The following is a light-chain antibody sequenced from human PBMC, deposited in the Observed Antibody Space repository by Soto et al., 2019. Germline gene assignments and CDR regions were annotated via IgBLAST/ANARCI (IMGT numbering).Light chain of an antibody. Sequence: DIVMTQSPDSLAVSLGERATINCRSSQSVLYSFNNKNYLGWYQQKPGQAPKLLIYWASTRESGLPDRFSGSWSGTDCTLTISSLAAEGVAVCCCHLDYGAPPWTFGQGNRVELK. CDR1: QSVLYSFNNKNY. J-gene: IGKJ1*01. CDR3: HLDYGAPPWT. CDR2: WAS. V-gene: IGKV4-1*01.